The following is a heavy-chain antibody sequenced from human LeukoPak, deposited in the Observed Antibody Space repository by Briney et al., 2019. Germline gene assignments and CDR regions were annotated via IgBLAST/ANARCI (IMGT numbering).Heavy chain of an antibody. Sequence: GGSLRLSCAASGFTFSSYSMNWVRQAPGKGLEWVSYISSSSSTIYYADSVKGRFTISRDNAKNSLYLQMNSLRAEDTAGYYCARHEYSGSYYGLSWFDPWGQGTLVTVSS. V-gene: IGHV3-48*01. CDR2: ISSSSSTI. J-gene: IGHJ5*02. D-gene: IGHD1-26*01. CDR1: GFTFSSYS. CDR3: ARHEYSGSYYGLSWFDP.